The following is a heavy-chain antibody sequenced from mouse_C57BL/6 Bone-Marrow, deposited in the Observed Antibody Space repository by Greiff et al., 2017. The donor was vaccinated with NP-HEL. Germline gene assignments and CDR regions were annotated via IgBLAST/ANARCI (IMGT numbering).Heavy chain of an antibody. Sequence: EVQLQQSGPGLAKPSQTLSLTCSVTGYSITSDYWNWIRKFPGNKLEYMGYISYSGSTYYNPSLNSRISITRETSKNHYYLQLKSVATENTATYFSAKGGNFAYWGQGTLVTVSA. CDR2: ISYSGST. V-gene: IGHV3-8*01. J-gene: IGHJ3*01. CDR3: AKGGNFAY. D-gene: IGHD2-1*01. CDR1: GYSITSDY.